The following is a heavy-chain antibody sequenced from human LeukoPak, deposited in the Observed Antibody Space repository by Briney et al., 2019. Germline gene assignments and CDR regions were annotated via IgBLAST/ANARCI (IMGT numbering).Heavy chain of an antibody. CDR3: ARAASSSIWSFDP. Sequence: GSLRLSCAASGFTFSSYNMNWVRQPPGKGLEWIGYIYYSGSTNYNPSLKSRVTISADTSKNQFSLKLSSVTAADTAVYYCARAASSSIWSFDPWGQGTLVTVSS. V-gene: IGHV4-59*01. CDR1: GFTFSSYN. CDR2: IYYSGST. D-gene: IGHD2-2*01. J-gene: IGHJ5*02.